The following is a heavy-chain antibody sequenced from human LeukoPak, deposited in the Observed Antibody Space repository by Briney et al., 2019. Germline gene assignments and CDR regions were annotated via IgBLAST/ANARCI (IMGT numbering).Heavy chain of an antibody. Sequence: GASVKVSCKASGYTFTSYGISWVRQAPGQGLEWMGWISAYNGNTNYAQKLQGRVTMTTDTSTSTAYMELRSLRSDDTAVYYCARVSRAAIFGVVNYGMDVWGQGTTVTVSS. CDR3: ARVSRAAIFGVVNYGMDV. CDR1: GYTFTSYG. V-gene: IGHV1-18*01. CDR2: ISAYNGNT. D-gene: IGHD3-3*01. J-gene: IGHJ6*02.